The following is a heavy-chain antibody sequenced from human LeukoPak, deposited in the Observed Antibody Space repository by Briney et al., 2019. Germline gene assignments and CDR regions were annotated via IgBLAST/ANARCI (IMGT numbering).Heavy chain of an antibody. Sequence: XDYAMHWVRHXPGKGLEWVSGISWNSGSIGYADSVKGRFTISRDNAKNSLYLHMNSLRAEDTAVYYCARRFGYWGQGTLVTVSS. CDR1: XDYA. V-gene: IGHV3-9*01. CDR3: ARRFGY. CDR2: ISWNSGSI. J-gene: IGHJ4*02.